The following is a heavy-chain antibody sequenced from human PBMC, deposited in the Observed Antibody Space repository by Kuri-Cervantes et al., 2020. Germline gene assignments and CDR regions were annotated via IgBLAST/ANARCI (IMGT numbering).Heavy chain of an antibody. Sequence: GESLKISCAASGFTFSSYWMSWVRQAPGKGPEWVANIKQDGSEKYYVDSVKGRFTISRDNAKNSLYLQMNSLRAEDTAVYYCARVGVVVAATRGDFDYWGQGTLVTVSS. V-gene: IGHV3-7*01. CDR3: ARVGVVVAATRGDFDY. CDR2: IKQDGSEK. D-gene: IGHD2-15*01. CDR1: GFTFSSYW. J-gene: IGHJ4*02.